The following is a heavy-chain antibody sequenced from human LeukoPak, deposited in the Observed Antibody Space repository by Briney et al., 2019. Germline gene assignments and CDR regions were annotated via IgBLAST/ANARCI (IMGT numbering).Heavy chain of an antibody. Sequence: GGSLRLSCAASGFTFSRYAMHWVRQAPGKGLEWVAVISYDGSNKYYADSVKGRFTISRDNSKNTLYLQMNSLRVEDTAVYYCARARGPQVLLWFGELLVWGQGTLVTVSS. D-gene: IGHD3-10*01. CDR1: GFTFSRYA. V-gene: IGHV3-30-3*01. CDR2: ISYDGSNK. J-gene: IGHJ4*02. CDR3: ARARGPQVLLWFGELLV.